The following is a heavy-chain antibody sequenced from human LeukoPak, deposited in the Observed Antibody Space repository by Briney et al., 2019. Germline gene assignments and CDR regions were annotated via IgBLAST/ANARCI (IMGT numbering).Heavy chain of an antibody. CDR1: GYSFTSYW. CDR2: IYPGDSDT. V-gene: IGHV5-51*03. D-gene: IGHD6-13*01. Sequence: PGESRKISCKGSGYSFTSYWIGWVRQMPGKGREWMGIIYPGDSDTRHGPSFQGQVTISADKSISTAYLHWSSLEASDTAMYYCARLRILQQTCYGMDVWGQGTTVTVSS. CDR3: ARLRILQQTCYGMDV. J-gene: IGHJ6*02.